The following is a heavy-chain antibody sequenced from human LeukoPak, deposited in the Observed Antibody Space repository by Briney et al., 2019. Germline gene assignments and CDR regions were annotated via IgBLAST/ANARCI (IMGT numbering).Heavy chain of an antibody. Sequence: PGRSLRLSCAASGFTFSSHGMHWVRQAPGKGLEWVALIWYDGSKTNYVDSVMGRFTISRDSSKNTLYLQMDNLRVEDTAVYFCAKDLSYGSLWFDPWGQGTLVTVSS. D-gene: IGHD3-10*01. CDR3: AKDLSYGSLWFDP. CDR1: GFTFSSHG. V-gene: IGHV3-33*06. J-gene: IGHJ5*02. CDR2: IWYDGSKT.